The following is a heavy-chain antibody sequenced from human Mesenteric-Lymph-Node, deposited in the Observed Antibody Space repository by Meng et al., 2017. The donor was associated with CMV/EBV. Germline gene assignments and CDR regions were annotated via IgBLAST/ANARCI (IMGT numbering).Heavy chain of an antibody. CDR2: IYSAGST. V-gene: IGHV3-53*01. D-gene: IGHD5-18*01. CDR3: AKDTGYRPYYFDF. Sequence: GGSLRLSCAVSGFTVSGNYMTWVRQAPGKGLEWVSVIYSAGSTYYADSVKGRFSISRDDSRNTLYLQMNSLRAEDTAVYYCAKDTGYRPYYFDFWGQGTLVTVSS. CDR1: GFTVSGNY. J-gene: IGHJ4*02.